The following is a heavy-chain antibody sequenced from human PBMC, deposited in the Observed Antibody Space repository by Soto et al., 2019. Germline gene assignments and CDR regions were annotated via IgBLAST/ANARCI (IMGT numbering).Heavy chain of an antibody. D-gene: IGHD1-26*01. V-gene: IGHV3-21*01. CDR2: ISSSSSYI. J-gene: IGHJ3*02. CDR1: GFTFSSYS. CDR3: ARDIVGATLSAFDI. Sequence: GGSLRLSCAASGFTFSSYSMNWVRQAPGKGLEWVSSISSSSSYIYYADSVKGRFTISRDNAKNSLYLQMNSLRAEDTAVYYCARDIVGATLSAFDIWGQGTMVTVSS.